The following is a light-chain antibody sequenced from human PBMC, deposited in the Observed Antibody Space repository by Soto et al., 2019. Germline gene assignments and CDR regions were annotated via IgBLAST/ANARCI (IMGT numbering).Light chain of an antibody. CDR3: AAWDDSLNGAV. J-gene: IGLJ7*01. Sequence: QSVLTQPPSASGTPGQRVTISCSGSSSNIGRNTVNWYQQLPGTAPKLLIYNNNQRPSGVPDRFSGSKSGTSASLAISGLQSEDEADYYCAAWDDSLNGAVFGGGTQLTVL. CDR2: NNN. CDR1: SSNIGRNT. V-gene: IGLV1-44*01.